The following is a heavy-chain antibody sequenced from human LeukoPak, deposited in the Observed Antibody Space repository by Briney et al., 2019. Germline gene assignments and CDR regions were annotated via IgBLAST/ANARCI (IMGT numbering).Heavy chain of an antibody. Sequence: GRSLRLSCAASGFTFSSYSMNWVRQAPGKGLEWVSSISSSSSYIYYADSVKGRFTISRDNAKNSLYLQMNSLRAEDTAVYYCARDFAFDSSGYPDAFDIWGQGTMVTVSS. CDR1: GFTFSSYS. CDR2: ISSSSSYI. J-gene: IGHJ3*02. D-gene: IGHD3-22*01. V-gene: IGHV3-21*01. CDR3: ARDFAFDSSGYPDAFDI.